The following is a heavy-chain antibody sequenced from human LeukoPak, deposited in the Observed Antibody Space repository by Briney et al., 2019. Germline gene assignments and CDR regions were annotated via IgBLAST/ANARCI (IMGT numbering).Heavy chain of an antibody. CDR3: ARLGAGPTYYDFWSGYSSFYFDY. Sequence: PSETLSLTCAVYGGSFSGYYWSWLRQPPGKGLEWIGEINHSGSTNYNPSLKSRITVSIDTSKNHFSLKLSSVSAADTAVYYCARLGAGPTYYDFWSGYSSFYFDYWGQGTLVTVSS. CDR1: GGSFSGYY. D-gene: IGHD3-3*01. V-gene: IGHV4-34*01. CDR2: INHSGST. J-gene: IGHJ4*02.